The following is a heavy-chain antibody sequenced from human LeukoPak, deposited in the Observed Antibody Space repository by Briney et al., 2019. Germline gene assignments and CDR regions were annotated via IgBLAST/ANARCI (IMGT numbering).Heavy chain of an antibody. CDR1: GYTFTNYY. D-gene: IGHD2-2*01. CDR3: ARVSAAILNWFDP. CDR2: ISAYNGNT. J-gene: IGHJ5*02. Sequence: GASVKLSCKASGYTFTNYYVHWVRQAPGQGLEWMGWISAYNGNTNYAQKLQGRVTMTTDTSTSTAYMELRSLRSDDTAVYYCARVSAAILNWFDPWGQGTLVTVSS. V-gene: IGHV1-18*04.